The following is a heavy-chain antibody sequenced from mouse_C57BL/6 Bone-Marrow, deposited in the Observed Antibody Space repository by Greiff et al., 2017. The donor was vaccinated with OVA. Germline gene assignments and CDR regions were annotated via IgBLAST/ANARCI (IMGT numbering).Heavy chain of an antibody. CDR3: ARPYYYGSSPFAY. D-gene: IGHD1-1*01. CDR2: ISSGSSTI. J-gene: IGHJ3*01. V-gene: IGHV5-17*01. Sequence: EVMLVESGGGLVKPGGSLKLSCAASGFTFSDYGMHWVRQAPEQGLEWVAYISSGSSTIYYADTVKGRFTISRDNAKNTLFLQMTSLTSEDTAMYYCARPYYYGSSPFAYWGQGTPVTVSA. CDR1: GFTFSDYG.